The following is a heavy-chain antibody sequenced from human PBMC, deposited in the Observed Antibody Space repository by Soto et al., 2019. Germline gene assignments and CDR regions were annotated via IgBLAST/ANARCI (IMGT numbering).Heavy chain of an antibody. V-gene: IGHV3-30-3*01. CDR2: ISYDGSNK. CDR3: ASDTVVTGPFDY. Sequence: QVQLVESGGGVVQPGRSLRLSCAASGFTFSSYAMHWVRQAPGKGLEWVAVISYDGSNKYYADSVKGRFTISRDNSKNMLYLQMNSLRAEDTAVYYCASDTVVTGPFDYWGQGTLVTVSS. D-gene: IGHD2-15*01. J-gene: IGHJ4*02. CDR1: GFTFSSYA.